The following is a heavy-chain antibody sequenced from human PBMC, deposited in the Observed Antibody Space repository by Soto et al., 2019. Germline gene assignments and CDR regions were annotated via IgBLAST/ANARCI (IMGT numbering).Heavy chain of an antibody. V-gene: IGHV3-21*01. D-gene: IGHD2-2*01. Sequence: GGSLRLSCTVSGFAFNNYGINWVRQAPGKGLEWVSSISKSDYTYYSDSVKGRFTISRDNAKNSVSLQMNTLRVEDTAVYYCAREDSIVIPAVSDFWGQGTLVTVSS. CDR1: GFAFNNYG. CDR3: AREDSIVIPAVSDF. CDR2: ISKSDYT. J-gene: IGHJ4*02.